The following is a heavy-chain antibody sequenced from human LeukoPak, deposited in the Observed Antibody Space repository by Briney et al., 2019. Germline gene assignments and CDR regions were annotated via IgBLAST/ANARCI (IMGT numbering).Heavy chain of an antibody. CDR1: GFTFSTYS. D-gene: IGHD4-17*01. CDR2: ISGSSSTI. Sequence: PGGSLRLSCAASGFTFSTYSMNWVRQAPGKGLEWVSYISGSSSTIYYADSVKGRFTISRDNAKNSLYLQMNSLRDEDTAVYYCAKVPRVTTVTIHFDYWGQGTLVTVSS. V-gene: IGHV3-48*02. J-gene: IGHJ4*02. CDR3: AKVPRVTTVTIHFDY.